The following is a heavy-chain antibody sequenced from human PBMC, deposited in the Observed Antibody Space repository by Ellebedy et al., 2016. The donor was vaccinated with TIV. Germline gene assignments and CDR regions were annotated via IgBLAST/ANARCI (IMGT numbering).Heavy chain of an antibody. CDR1: GFTFSDYF. CDR2: ITNTGSTI. V-gene: IGHV3-11*01. D-gene: IGHD3-9*01. CDR3: GRAREPGYFAYYYHGMDV. J-gene: IGHJ6*02. Sequence: PGGSLRLSCAGSGFTFSDYFMTWVRQAPGKGLEWISYITNTGSTIYYADSVKGRFTGAMDNSKNSLFLQMNNLRGEDAAVYYCGRAREPGYFAYYYHGMDVWGQGTTVTVSS.